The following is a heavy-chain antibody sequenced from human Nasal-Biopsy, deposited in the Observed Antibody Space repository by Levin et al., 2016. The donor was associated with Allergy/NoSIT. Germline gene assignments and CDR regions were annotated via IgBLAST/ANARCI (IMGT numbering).Heavy chain of an antibody. CDR3: AKCSGSCFDY. CDR2: ITADGGAT. CDR1: GFTFNTHA. J-gene: IGHJ4*02. Sequence: GGSLRLSCAASGFTFNTHAMAWVRQTPRKGLEWVSTITADGGATYYADSVKGRFTISRDNPKSTVSLQMNSLRAEDTAVYYCAKCSGSCFDYWGQGTLVTVSS. D-gene: IGHD1-26*01. V-gene: IGHV3-23*01.